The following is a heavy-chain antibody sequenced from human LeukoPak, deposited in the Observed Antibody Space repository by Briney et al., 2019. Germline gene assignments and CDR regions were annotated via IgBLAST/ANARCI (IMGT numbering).Heavy chain of an antibody. Sequence: PGGSLRLSCAASGFTFSSYGMHWVRQAPGKGLEWVAFIRYDGSNKYYADSVKGRFTISRDNAKKSLYLQMNNLRAEDTAIYYCARASYFDWLSFDYWGQGTLVTVSS. J-gene: IGHJ4*02. CDR3: ARASYFDWLSFDY. CDR2: IRYDGSNK. V-gene: IGHV3-30*02. CDR1: GFTFSSYG. D-gene: IGHD3-9*01.